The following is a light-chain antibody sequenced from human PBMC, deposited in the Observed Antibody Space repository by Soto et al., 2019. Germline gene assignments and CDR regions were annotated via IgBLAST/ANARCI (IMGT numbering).Light chain of an antibody. Sequence: QSVLTQPPSASGTSGQRVTISCSGSSSNIGSNTVSWYQHLPGTAPKLLIYSNTQRPSGVPVRFSGSKSGTSASLAISGLQSEDEADYYCATWDDGLNGPVFGGGAQLTVL. CDR1: SSNIGSNT. J-gene: IGLJ2*01. CDR3: ATWDDGLNGPV. CDR2: SNT. V-gene: IGLV1-44*01.